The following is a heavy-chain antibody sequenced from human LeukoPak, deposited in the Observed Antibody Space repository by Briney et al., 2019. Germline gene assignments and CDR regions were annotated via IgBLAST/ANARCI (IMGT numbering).Heavy chain of an antibody. J-gene: IGHJ4*02. Sequence: ASVKVSCKASGHTLTGYYMHWVRQAPGQGLEWMGWINPNNGGTSYAEKFQGRVSMTRDTSISTAYMELGRLRFDDTAVYYCARSGYSGSYSLIDYWGQGTLVTVSS. V-gene: IGHV1-2*02. CDR1: GHTLTGYY. CDR2: INPNNGGT. D-gene: IGHD1-26*01. CDR3: ARSGYSGSYSLIDY.